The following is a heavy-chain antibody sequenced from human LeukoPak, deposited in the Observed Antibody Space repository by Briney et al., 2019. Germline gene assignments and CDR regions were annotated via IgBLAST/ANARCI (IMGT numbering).Heavy chain of an antibody. V-gene: IGHV4-34*01. CDR1: GGSFSGYY. Sequence: PSETLSLTCAVYGGSFSGYYWSWIRQPPGKGLEWIGEINHSGSANYNPSLKSRVTISVDTSKNQFSLKLSSVTAADTAVYYCARRASNKLRGAVDYWGQGTLVTVSS. CDR2: INHSGSA. D-gene: IGHD3-10*01. J-gene: IGHJ4*02. CDR3: ARRASNKLRGAVDY.